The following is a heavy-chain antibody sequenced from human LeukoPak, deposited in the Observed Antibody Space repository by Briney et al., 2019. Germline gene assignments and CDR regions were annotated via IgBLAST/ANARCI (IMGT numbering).Heavy chain of an antibody. J-gene: IGHJ4*02. D-gene: IGHD3-10*01. CDR2: INAGNGNT. CDR3: ARGSGSYTFDN. Sequence: GASVKVSCKASGYTFTSYAMHWVCHAPVQRLEWMGWINAGNGNTKYSQKFQGRGTITRDTSASTAYRELSSLRSEDTAVYYCARGSGSYTFDNWGQGTLVTVSS. CDR1: GYTFTSYA. V-gene: IGHV1-3*01.